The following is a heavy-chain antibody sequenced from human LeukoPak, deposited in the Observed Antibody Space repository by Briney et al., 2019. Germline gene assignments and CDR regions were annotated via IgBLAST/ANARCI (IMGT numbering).Heavy chain of an antibody. CDR1: VCSFISNG. Sequence: AGAQVSSMTSVCSFISNGIRWVRQDPPQERQEMGWISGYNGHTDYPPQFQGRVTITTDTSTNTAYLELRSLTSDDTAVYYCARLAPHRVLRVDYNSYMDVWGKGTTVTVSS. CDR3: ARLAPHRVLRVDYNSYMDV. V-gene: IGHV1-18*01. D-gene: IGHD2/OR15-2a*01. CDR2: ISGYNGHT. J-gene: IGHJ6*03.